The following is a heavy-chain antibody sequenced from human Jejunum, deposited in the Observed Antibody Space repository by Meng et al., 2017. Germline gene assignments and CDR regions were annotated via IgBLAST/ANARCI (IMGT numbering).Heavy chain of an antibody. V-gene: IGHV6-1*01. J-gene: IGHJ4*02. CDR2: TYYRSKWYI. CDR1: GDSVPSNIAG. D-gene: IGHD1-26*01. CDR3: AGGGLVRSTRCYFYY. Sequence: QTQLQQSGPGLVKPSQTLSPPCPISGDSVPSNIAGWNWIMQSPSRGLEWLGRTYYRSKWYIDYAVSVKSRITINPDTSKNQFSLHLNSVTPEDTAVYYCAGGGLVRSTRCYFYYWGQGTLVTVSS.